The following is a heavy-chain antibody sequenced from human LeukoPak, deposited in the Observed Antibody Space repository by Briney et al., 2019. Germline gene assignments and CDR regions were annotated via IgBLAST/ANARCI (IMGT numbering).Heavy chain of an antibody. CDR1: GGTFSSYA. CDR2: IISIFGTA. D-gene: IGHD1-26*01. CDR3: ASGVGATSSSDY. J-gene: IGHJ4*02. V-gene: IGHV1-69*05. Sequence: ASVKVSCKASGGTFSSYAISWVRQAPGQGLEWMGGIISIFGTANYAQKFQGRVTMTRDTSISTAYMELSRLRSDDTAVYYCASGVGATSSSDYWGQGTLVTVSS.